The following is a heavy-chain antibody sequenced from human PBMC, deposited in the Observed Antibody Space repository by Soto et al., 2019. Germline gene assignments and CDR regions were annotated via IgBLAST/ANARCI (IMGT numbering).Heavy chain of an antibody. D-gene: IGHD3-3*01. V-gene: IGHV1-2*02. Sequence: SVKVSCKASGYTFTVYFMHCVRQAPGQGLEWMGWINPNSGATKYAQKFQGRVTLSRDTSISTAYMELSGLRSDDTAVYYCARGGGTILAPLPWGQGTLVTVSS. CDR3: ARGGGTILAPLP. J-gene: IGHJ5*02. CDR2: INPNSGAT. CDR1: GYTFTVYF.